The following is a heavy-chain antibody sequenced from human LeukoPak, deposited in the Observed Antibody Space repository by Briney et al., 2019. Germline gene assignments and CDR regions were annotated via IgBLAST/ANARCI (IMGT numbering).Heavy chain of an antibody. CDR3: ARARASYNPFDY. CDR2: ISWNSGII. J-gene: IGHJ4*02. Sequence: PGGSLRLSCAASGFTFDDYAMHWVRQAPGKGLEWVSGISWNSGIIDYADSVKGRFTISRDNAKNSLYLQMNSLRAEDTAVYYCARARASYNPFDYWGQGTLVTVSS. V-gene: IGHV3-9*01. D-gene: IGHD5-24*01. CDR1: GFTFDDYA.